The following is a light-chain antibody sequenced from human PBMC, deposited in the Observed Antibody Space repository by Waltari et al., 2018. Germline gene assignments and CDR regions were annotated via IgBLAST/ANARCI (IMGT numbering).Light chain of an antibody. CDR1: QGISNA. J-gene: IGKJ1*01. V-gene: IGKV1-NL1*01. CDR2: AAS. CDR3: HQYYLPPWT. Sequence: DIQMTQSPSSLSASVGDRVTITCRASQGISNALAWYQQKPGRAPNLLLYAASILKSGVPSRFSGGGSGTDYTLTISSLQPEDFATYYCHQYYLPPWTFGQGTKVEIK.